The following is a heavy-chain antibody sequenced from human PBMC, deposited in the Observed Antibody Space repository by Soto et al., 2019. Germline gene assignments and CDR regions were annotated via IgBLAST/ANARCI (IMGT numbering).Heavy chain of an antibody. CDR1: GGSFSGYY. CDR2: INHSGST. CDR3: AGGRCSSPSCYFDY. Sequence: QVQLQQWGAGLLKPSETLSLTCAVYGGSFSGYYWSWIRQPPGKGLEWIGEINHSGSTNYNPSLKSRVTISVDTSKNQFSLKLSSVTAADTAVYYCAGGRCSSPSCYFDYWGQGTLVTVSS. V-gene: IGHV4-34*01. D-gene: IGHD2-2*01. J-gene: IGHJ4*02.